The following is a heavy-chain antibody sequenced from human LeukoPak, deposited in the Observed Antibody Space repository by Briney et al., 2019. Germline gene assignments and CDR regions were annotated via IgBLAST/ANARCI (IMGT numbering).Heavy chain of an antibody. CDR1: GLTVSNNY. Sequence: PGGSLRLSCAASGLTVSNNYMKWVRQAPGKGLEWVSLIYSGGSTYYADSVKGRCTISRDNPKNTVYLQMNNLSAADTAVYYCARDRHCSGGSCSGLWGQGTLVTVSS. CDR3: ARDRHCSGGSCSGL. V-gene: IGHV3-53*01. J-gene: IGHJ4*02. CDR2: IYSGGST. D-gene: IGHD2-15*01.